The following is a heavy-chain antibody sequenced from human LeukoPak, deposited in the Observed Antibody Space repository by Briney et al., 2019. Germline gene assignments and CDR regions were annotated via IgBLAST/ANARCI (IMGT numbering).Heavy chain of an antibody. Sequence: GGSLRLSCAASGFTFCNSALNWVRQAPGKGLEWVSAISGNGASTYHADSVKGRFTISRDSSKNILYLQMNSLRAEDTAIYYCAKVSRFFGGHFDYWGQGTLVTVSS. CDR2: ISGNGAST. CDR1: GFTFCNSA. D-gene: IGHD3-16*01. CDR3: AKVSRFFGGHFDY. V-gene: IGHV3-23*01. J-gene: IGHJ4*02.